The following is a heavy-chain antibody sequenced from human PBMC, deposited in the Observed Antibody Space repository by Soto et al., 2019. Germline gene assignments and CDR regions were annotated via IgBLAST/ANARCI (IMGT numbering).Heavy chain of an antibody. CDR2: IYYTGST. CDR1: GGSITSGADY. CDR3: ARRLHFVRGAMVWGYMDV. Sequence: QVQLQESGPGLVKPSQTLSLTCTVSGGSITSGADYWTWIRQYPGKGLEWIGYIYYTGSTSYNPSFQSLLFISVDTSKHQFSLNLSSVPAADPAVYYCARRLHFVRGAMVWGYMDVWGKGTTVNVSS. D-gene: IGHD3-10*01. J-gene: IGHJ6*03. V-gene: IGHV4-31*01.